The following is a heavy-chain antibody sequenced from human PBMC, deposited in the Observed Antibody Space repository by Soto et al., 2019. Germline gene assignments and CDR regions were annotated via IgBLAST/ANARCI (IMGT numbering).Heavy chain of an antibody. CDR3: AKVFAGSYSNFFDF. D-gene: IGHD4-4*01. Sequence: GGSLRLSCAASGFTFASFGMHWVRQAPGEGLEWVAIISNNGDYESYADSVKGRFTISRDNSNNTLSLQLNSLRTEDTAMYYCAKVFAGSYSNFFDFWGPGTPVTVS. J-gene: IGHJ4*02. CDR1: GFTFASFG. CDR2: ISNNGDYE. V-gene: IGHV3-30*18.